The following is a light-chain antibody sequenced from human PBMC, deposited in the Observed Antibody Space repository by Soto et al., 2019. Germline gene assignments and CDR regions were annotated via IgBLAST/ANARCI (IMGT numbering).Light chain of an antibody. CDR3: QQLDSYPLT. J-gene: IGKJ4*01. Sequence: EIQLTQSPSFLSASVGDRVTITCRASQDISNFLAWFQQKPGRAPKLLIYAVFTLQSGVPSRFSGSGSGAEFTLTIISLQPEDVATYYCQQLDSYPLTFGGGTNVEIK. CDR2: AVF. CDR1: QDISNF. V-gene: IGKV1-9*01.